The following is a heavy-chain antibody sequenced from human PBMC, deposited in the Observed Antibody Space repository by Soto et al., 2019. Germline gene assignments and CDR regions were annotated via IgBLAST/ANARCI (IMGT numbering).Heavy chain of an antibody. CDR1: GGSSSSDD. J-gene: IGHJ4*02. Sequence: PSETLSLTFTVSGGSSSSDDWSWIRQPPGKGLEWIGYIYYSGSTSYNPSLKSRVTISVDTSKNEFSLTLNSVTAADTAVYYCARGGGSAYHNHEFDFWGQRTPVPVSS. CDR3: ARGGGSAYHNHEFDF. CDR2: IYYSGST. V-gene: IGHV4-59*01. D-gene: IGHD6-25*01.